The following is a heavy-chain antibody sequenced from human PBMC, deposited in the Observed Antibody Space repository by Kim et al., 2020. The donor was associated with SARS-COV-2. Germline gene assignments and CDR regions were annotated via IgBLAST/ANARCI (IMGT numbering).Heavy chain of an antibody. Sequence: GGSLRLSCAASGFTFNDYYISWIRQAPGKGLELVSYIRSSGTTMFYADSLKGRFVISRDNAKNSVYLQMNTLTVEDTAVYYCARVASGYSFDYWGQGILVTVSS. CDR3: ARVASGYSFDY. CDR2: IRSSGTTM. J-gene: IGHJ4*02. V-gene: IGHV3-11*04. D-gene: IGHD3-22*01. CDR1: GFTFNDYY.